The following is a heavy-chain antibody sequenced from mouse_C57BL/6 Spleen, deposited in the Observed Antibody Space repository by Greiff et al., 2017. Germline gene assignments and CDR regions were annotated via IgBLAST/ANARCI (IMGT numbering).Heavy chain of an antibody. CDR3: ARVGSGYGY. D-gene: IGHD3-2*02. CDR2: ISDGGSYT. Sequence: EVMLVESGGGLVKPGGSLKLSCAASGFTFSSYAMSWVRQTPEKRLEWVATISDGGSYTYYPDNVKGRFTISRDNAKNNLYLQMSHLKSEDTAMYYCARVGSGYGYWGQGTTLTVSS. CDR1: GFTFSSYA. V-gene: IGHV5-4*03. J-gene: IGHJ2*01.